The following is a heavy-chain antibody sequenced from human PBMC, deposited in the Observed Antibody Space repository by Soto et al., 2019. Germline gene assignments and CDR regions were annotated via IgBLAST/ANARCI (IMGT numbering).Heavy chain of an antibody. CDR2: INPNGGAT. CDR1: GYTFTSYY. D-gene: IGHD3-22*01. Sequence: QVQLVQSGAEVKKPGASVKVSCKTSGYTFTSYYMHWVRQAPGQGLEWMGIINPNGGATTYPQKFQGRVTMTRDPSTSTVYMELSSVRSEDTAVYYCASQIGPVYWGQGTLVTVSS. CDR3: ASQIGPVY. V-gene: IGHV1-46*01. J-gene: IGHJ4*02.